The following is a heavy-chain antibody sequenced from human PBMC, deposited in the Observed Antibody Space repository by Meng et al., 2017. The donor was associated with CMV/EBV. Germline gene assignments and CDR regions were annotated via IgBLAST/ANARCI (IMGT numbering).Heavy chain of an antibody. Sequence: QLQVQESGPGLVKPSETLSLTCTVSGGSISSSSYYWGWIRQPPGKGLEWIGSIYYSGSTYYNPSLKSRVTISVDTSKNQFSLKLSSVTAADTAVYYCASRITIFGVVTAFDPWGQGTLVTVSS. J-gene: IGHJ5*02. V-gene: IGHV4-39*07. D-gene: IGHD3-3*01. CDR2: IYYSGST. CDR1: GGSISSSSYY. CDR3: ASRITIFGVVTAFDP.